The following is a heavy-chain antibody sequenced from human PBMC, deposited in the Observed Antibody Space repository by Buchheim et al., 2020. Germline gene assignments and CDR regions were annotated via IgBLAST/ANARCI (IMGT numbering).Heavy chain of an antibody. CDR1: GGSISSGDYY. Sequence: QVQLQESGPGLVKPSQTLSLTCTVSGGSISSGDYYWSWIRQPPGKGLEWIGYIYYSGSTYYNPSLKSRVTIAVDTSKNQFSLKLSSVTAADTAVYYCARGSGLNYYDTSGYYSWFDPWGQGTL. CDR3: ARGSGLNYYDTSGYYSWFDP. V-gene: IGHV4-30-4*01. J-gene: IGHJ5*02. D-gene: IGHD3-22*01. CDR2: IYYSGST.